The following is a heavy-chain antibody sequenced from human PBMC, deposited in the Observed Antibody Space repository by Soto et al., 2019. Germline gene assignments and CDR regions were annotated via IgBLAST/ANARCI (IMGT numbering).Heavy chain of an antibody. Sequence: GGSLRLSCAAPGFTVSTKYMSWVRQAPGKGLEWVSVIYSGGSTFYADSVRGRFTISRDNSKNTVNLQMNSLRAEDTAVYYCARDPWAADYWGQGTTVTVSS. V-gene: IGHV3-66*01. D-gene: IGHD3-16*01. CDR2: IYSGGST. CDR1: GFTVSTKY. J-gene: IGHJ4*03. CDR3: ARDPWAADY.